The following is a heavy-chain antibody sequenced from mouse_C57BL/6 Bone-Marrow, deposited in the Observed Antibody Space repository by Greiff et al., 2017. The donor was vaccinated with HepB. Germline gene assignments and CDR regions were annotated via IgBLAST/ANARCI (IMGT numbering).Heavy chain of an antibody. CDR2: IHPNSGST. Sequence: QVQLQQPGAELVKPGASVKLSCKASGYTFTSYWMHWVKQSPGQGLEWIGMIHPNSGSTNYNEKFKSKATLTVDKSSSTAYMQLSSLTSEDSAVYYCARSYGSSYGWYFDVWGTGTTVTVSS. V-gene: IGHV1-64*01. CDR3: ARSYGSSYGWYFDV. J-gene: IGHJ1*03. D-gene: IGHD1-1*01. CDR1: GYTFTSYW.